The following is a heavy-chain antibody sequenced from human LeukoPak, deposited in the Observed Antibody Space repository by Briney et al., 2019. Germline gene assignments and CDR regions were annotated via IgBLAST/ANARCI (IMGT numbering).Heavy chain of an antibody. J-gene: IGHJ5*02. Sequence: GASVKVSCKASGYTFTAYDINWVRQATGQGLEWMGWMNPKSGNTGYAQRFQGRVTFTVNISITTAYMEMNSLTSEDTAIYYCARPYCSSTSCSRWLDPWGQGTLVTVSS. D-gene: IGHD2-2*01. CDR2: MNPKSGNT. CDR3: ARPYCSSTSCSRWLDP. CDR1: GYTFTAYD. V-gene: IGHV1-8*03.